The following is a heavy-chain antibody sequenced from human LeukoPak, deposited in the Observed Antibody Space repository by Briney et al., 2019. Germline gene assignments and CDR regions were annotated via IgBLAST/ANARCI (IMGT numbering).Heavy chain of an antibody. CDR2: VYYTGST. CDR1: GGSIINYY. Sequence: ASETLSLTCTVSGGSIINYYWSWIRQPPGQGLEWIGYVYYTGSTNYNPSLKSRVTISVDTSKNQFSLKLSSVTAAGTAVYYCAGVQRGCSYGLFDYWGQGTLVTVSS. J-gene: IGHJ4*02. D-gene: IGHD5-18*01. CDR3: AGVQRGCSYGLFDY. V-gene: IGHV4-59*01.